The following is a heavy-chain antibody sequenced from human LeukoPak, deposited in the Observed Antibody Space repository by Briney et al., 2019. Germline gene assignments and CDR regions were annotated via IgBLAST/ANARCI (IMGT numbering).Heavy chain of an antibody. J-gene: IGHJ4*02. CDR2: INPNSGGT. CDR3: ARRGTTSPYSFDY. Sequence: ASVKVSCKSSGYTFTDYYMHWVRQAPGQGLQWMGWINPNSGGTYYAEKFRGRVTMTTDTSITTVYMELIGLTSDDTALYYCARRGTTSPYSFDYWGPGTVVTVSS. CDR1: GYTFTDYY. V-gene: IGHV1-2*02. D-gene: IGHD4-17*01.